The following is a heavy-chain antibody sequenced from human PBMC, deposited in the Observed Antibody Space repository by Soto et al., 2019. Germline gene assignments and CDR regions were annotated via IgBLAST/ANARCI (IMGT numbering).Heavy chain of an antibody. CDR2: VRDKPNRYTT. CDR3: RRPGGDY. CDR1: GFAFSDYF. D-gene: IGHD3-10*01. J-gene: IGHJ4*02. Sequence: EVQLVESGGGLVKPGGSLRLSCAVSGFAFSDYFMDWVRQAPGKGLEWVGRVRDKPNRYTTEYAASVKGRFTISRDDSKNSLYLQINSLKIEDTAVDYCRRPGGDYWGQGTLVAVSS. V-gene: IGHV3-72*01.